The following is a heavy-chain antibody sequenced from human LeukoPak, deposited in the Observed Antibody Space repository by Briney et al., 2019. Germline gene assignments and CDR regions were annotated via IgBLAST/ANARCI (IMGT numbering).Heavy chain of an antibody. Sequence: ASVKVSCKVSVYTLTELSMHWVRQAPGKGLEWMGGFDPEDGETNYAQKFQGRVTMTEDTSPDTAYMELSSLRSEDTAVYYCATVAGQWLGHDAFDIWGQGTMVTVSS. D-gene: IGHD6-19*01. CDR3: ATVAGQWLGHDAFDI. J-gene: IGHJ3*02. CDR2: FDPEDGET. CDR1: VYTLTELS. V-gene: IGHV1-24*01.